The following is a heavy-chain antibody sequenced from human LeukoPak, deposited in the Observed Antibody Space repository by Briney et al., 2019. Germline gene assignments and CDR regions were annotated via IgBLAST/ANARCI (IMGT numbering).Heavy chain of an antibody. CDR1: GDTFTSYA. J-gene: IGHJ5*02. D-gene: IGHD3-9*01. Sequence: ASVKVSCKASGDTFTSYAIIWVRQAPGQGLEWMGWISAYNGNTNYEQKLQGRVTMTTDTYTRTGYMELRSMRSDDTAVYYCASTPYCDILTGYPAWGQGTLVTVSS. CDR3: ASTPYCDILTGYPA. CDR2: ISAYNGNT. V-gene: IGHV1-18*01.